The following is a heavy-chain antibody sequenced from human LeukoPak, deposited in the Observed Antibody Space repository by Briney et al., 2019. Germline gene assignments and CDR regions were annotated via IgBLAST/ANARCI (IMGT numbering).Heavy chain of an antibody. CDR1: GGTFSSYA. CDR2: INPSGGST. D-gene: IGHD3-16*02. CDR3: ARDAGSEVGYRFDY. Sequence: GASVKVSCKPSGGTFSSYAISWVRQAPGQGLEWMGIINPSGGSTSYAQKFQGRVTMTRDMSTSTVYMELSSLRAEDTAVYYCARDAGSEVGYRFDYWGQGTLVTVSS. J-gene: IGHJ4*02. V-gene: IGHV1-46*01.